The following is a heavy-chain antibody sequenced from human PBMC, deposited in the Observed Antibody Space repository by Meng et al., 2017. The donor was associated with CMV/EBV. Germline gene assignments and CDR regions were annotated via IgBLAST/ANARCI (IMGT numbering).Heavy chain of an antibody. CDR3: ARDGHLDQNYYGMDV. Sequence: ASVKVSCKASGYTFTDYRMHWVRQAPGQGLEWMGWISAYNGNTNYAQKLQGRVTMTTDTSTSTAYMELRGLRSDDTAVYYCARDGHLDQNYYGMDVWGQGTTVTVSS. CDR1: GYTFTDYR. V-gene: IGHV1-18*04. D-gene: IGHD2-2*03. CDR2: ISAYNGNT. J-gene: IGHJ6*02.